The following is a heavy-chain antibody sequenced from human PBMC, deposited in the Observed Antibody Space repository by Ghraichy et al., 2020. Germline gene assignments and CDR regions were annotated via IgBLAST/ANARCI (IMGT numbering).Heavy chain of an antibody. D-gene: IGHD2-15*01. J-gene: IGHJ6*03. CDR1: GGSFSGYY. Sequence: SETLSLTCAVYGGSFSGYYWSWIRQPPGKGLEWIGEINHSGSTNYNPSLKSRVTISVDTSKNQFSLKLSSVTAADTAVYYCARFVVVVAAGPRYYYYMDVWGKGTTVTVSS. V-gene: IGHV4-34*01. CDR2: INHSGST. CDR3: ARFVVVVAAGPRYYYYMDV.